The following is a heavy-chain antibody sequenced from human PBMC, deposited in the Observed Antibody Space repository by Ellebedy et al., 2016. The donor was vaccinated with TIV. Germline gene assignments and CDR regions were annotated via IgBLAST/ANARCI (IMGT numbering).Heavy chain of an antibody. J-gene: IGHJ5*02. V-gene: IGHV3-11*01. D-gene: IGHD6-13*01. Sequence: GESLKISCAASGFIFSDYYMSWIRQAPGKGLELVSYISNSGHTIYYADSVKGRFTISRDNTENSLYLQMNSLRPEDTAVYYCARDARFIDQQHNWFDPWGQGTLVTVSS. CDR2: ISNSGHTI. CDR3: ARDARFIDQQHNWFDP. CDR1: GFIFSDYY.